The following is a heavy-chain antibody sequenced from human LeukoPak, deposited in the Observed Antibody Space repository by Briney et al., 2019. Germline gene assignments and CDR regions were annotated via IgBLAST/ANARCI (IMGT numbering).Heavy chain of an antibody. CDR2: IRYDGSNK. CDR3: AKGANKWELLSCIDY. J-gene: IGHJ4*02. CDR1: GFTFSSYG. V-gene: IGHV3-30*02. Sequence: PGGSLRLSCAASGFTFSSYGMHWVRQAPGKGLEWVAFIRYDGSNKYYADSVKGRFTISRDNSKNTLYLQMNSLRAEDTAVYYCAKGANKWELLSCIDYWGQGTLVTVSS. D-gene: IGHD1-26*01.